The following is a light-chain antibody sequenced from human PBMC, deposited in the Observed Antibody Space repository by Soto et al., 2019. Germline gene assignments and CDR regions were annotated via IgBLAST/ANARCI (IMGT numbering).Light chain of an antibody. J-gene: IGLJ1*01. CDR3: SSYASSSSYV. Sequence: QSALTQPRSVSGSPGQSVTISCTGTSSDVGGYNHVSWYQQHPGKAPKLMIYDVSKRPSGVPDRFSGSKSGNTASLTISGLQAEDEADYYCSSYASSSSYVFGGGTKLTVL. CDR2: DVS. V-gene: IGLV2-11*01. CDR1: SSDVGGYNH.